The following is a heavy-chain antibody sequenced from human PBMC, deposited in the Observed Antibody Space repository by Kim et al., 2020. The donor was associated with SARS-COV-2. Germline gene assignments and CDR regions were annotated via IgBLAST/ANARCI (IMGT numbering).Heavy chain of an antibody. J-gene: IGHJ6*02. V-gene: IGHV3-23*01. D-gene: IGHD6-19*01. CDR3: AKGLTVAVAGDLYYYAMDV. Sequence: GRFTISMDNAKNTVYLQMNSLKADDTAVYYCAKGLTVAVAGDLYYYAMDVWGQGTTVTVSS.